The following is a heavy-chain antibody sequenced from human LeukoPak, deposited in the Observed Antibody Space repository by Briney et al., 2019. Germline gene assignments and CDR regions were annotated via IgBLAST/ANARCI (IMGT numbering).Heavy chain of an antibody. D-gene: IGHD3-22*01. V-gene: IGHV3-74*01. CDR2: INSDATRP. CDR1: GFTFSDYW. Sequence: GGSLRLSCAASGFTFSDYWIHWVRQAPGEGLVWVSRINSDATRPSYADSVKGRFTISRDNAKNTLYLQMNSLRADDTALYYCARETRETGRGYHQTDAFDIWGQGTMVSVSS. CDR3: ARETRETGRGYHQTDAFDI. J-gene: IGHJ3*02.